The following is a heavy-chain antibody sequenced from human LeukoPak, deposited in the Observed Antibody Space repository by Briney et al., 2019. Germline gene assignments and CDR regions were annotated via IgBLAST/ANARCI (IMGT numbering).Heavy chain of an antibody. Sequence: GRSLRLSCAASGFTFDDYAMHWVPHAPGKGLEWVSGISWNSGSIGYADSVKGRFTISRDNAKNSLYLQMNSLRAEDMALYYCARTFYYYYYMDVWGKGTTVTVSS. V-gene: IGHV3-9*03. CDR2: ISWNSGSI. J-gene: IGHJ6*03. CDR3: ARTFYYYYYMDV. CDR1: GFTFDDYA. D-gene: IGHD2-2*01.